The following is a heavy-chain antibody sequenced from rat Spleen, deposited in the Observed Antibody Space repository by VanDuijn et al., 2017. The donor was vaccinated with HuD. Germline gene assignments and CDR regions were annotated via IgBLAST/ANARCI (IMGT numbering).Heavy chain of an antibody. J-gene: IGHJ3*01. CDR2: INYAGSDT. D-gene: IGHD1-8*01. V-gene: IGHV5-29*01. CDR3: ARQGLTTVADWFAY. CDR1: GFTFSGYY. Sequence: EVQLVESDGGLVQPGRSLKLSCAASGFTFSGYYMAWVRQAPTKGLEWVATINYAGSDTYYRDSVKGRFTVSRDNANSTLYLQMVSLRSEDTATYYCARQGLTTVADWFAYWGQGTLVTVSS.